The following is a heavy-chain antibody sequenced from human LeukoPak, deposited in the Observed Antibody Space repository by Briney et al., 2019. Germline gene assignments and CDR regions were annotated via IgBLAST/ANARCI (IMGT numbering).Heavy chain of an antibody. CDR3: AKASGTYSFDY. V-gene: IGHV3-23*01. CDR1: GFTFSNYA. Sequence: GGSLRLSCAASGFTFSNYAMIWVRQAPGKGLEWVSDVSANGAGTYYADSVKGRFTISSDNSKNTLYLQMNSLRAEDTAVYYCAKASGTYSFDYWGQGTLVTVSS. J-gene: IGHJ4*02. CDR2: VSANGAGT. D-gene: IGHD1-26*01.